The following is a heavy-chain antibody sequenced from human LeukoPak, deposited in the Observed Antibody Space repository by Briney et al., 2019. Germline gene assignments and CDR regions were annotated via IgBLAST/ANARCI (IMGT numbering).Heavy chain of an antibody. CDR1: GFTFTSSA. CDR3: AAEAGGSYWSFDY. CDR2: IVVGSGNT. Sequence: ASVKVSCKASGFTFTSSAMQWVRQARGQRLEWIGWIVVGSGNTNYAQKFQERVTITRDMSTSTAYMELSSLRSEGTAVYYCAAEAGGSYWSFDYWGQGTLVTVSS. D-gene: IGHD1-26*01. J-gene: IGHJ4*02. V-gene: IGHV1-58*02.